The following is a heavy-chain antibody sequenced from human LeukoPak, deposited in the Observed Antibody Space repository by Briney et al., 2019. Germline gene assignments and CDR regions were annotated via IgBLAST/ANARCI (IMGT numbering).Heavy chain of an antibody. J-gene: IGHJ4*02. Sequence: GESLKISCKGSGYRFTSYWIGWVRQMPGKGLEWMGIIYPGDSETRYSPSFQGQVSISADKSINTAYLQWRSLKASDTAMYYCARRKPSGYSSSWHEGYYFDYWGQGTLVTVSS. D-gene: IGHD6-13*01. CDR2: IYPGDSET. CDR1: GYRFTSYW. CDR3: ARRKPSGYSSSWHEGYYFDY. V-gene: IGHV5-51*01.